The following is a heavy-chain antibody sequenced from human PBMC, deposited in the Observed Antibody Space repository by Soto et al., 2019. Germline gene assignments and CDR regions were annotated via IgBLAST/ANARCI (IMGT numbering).Heavy chain of an antibody. J-gene: IGHJ4*02. V-gene: IGHV2-5*02. Sequence: QITLKESGPTLVKPTQTLTLTCTFSGFSLSTSGVGVGWIRQPPGKALEWLALIYWDDDKRYSPSLKSRLTITKDTSKNQVVLTMTNMDPVDTATYYCAHWAGTTSDYYFDYWGQGTLVTVSS. CDR1: GFSLSTSGVG. CDR2: IYWDDDK. D-gene: IGHD1-1*01. CDR3: AHWAGTTSDYYFDY.